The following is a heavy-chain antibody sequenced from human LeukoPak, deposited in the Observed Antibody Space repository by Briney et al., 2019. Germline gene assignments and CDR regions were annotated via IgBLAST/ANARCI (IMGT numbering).Heavy chain of an antibody. J-gene: IGHJ5*02. CDR2: IYYSGIP. CDR3: ARKKRITIFGMVITPFDP. D-gene: IGHD3-3*01. Sequence: SETLSLTCTVSGGSISNSDSYWGWIRQPPGKGLEWIGSIYYSGIPYYNPSLKSRITISVDTSQNQFSLKLGSVTAADTAVYYCARKKRITIFGMVITPFDPWGQGTLVTVSS. V-gene: IGHV4-39*01. CDR1: GGSISNSDSY.